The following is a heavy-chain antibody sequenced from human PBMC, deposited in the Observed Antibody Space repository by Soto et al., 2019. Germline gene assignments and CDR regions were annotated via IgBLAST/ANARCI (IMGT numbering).Heavy chain of an antibody. Sequence: GGSLRLSCAASGFTFSSYAMHWVRQAPGKGLEWVAVISYDGSNKYYADSVKGRFTISRDNSKNTLYLQMNSLRAEDTAVYYCAREYYYDSSGSAGVDYWGQGTLVTVSS. CDR1: GFTFSSYA. CDR3: AREYYYDSSGSAGVDY. V-gene: IGHV3-30-3*01. J-gene: IGHJ4*02. D-gene: IGHD3-22*01. CDR2: ISYDGSNK.